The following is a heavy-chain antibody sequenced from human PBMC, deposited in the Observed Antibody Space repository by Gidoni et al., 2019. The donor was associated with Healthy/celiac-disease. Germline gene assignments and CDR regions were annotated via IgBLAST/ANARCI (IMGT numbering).Heavy chain of an antibody. CDR1: GFHSRSYA. CDR2: ISGSGGST. Sequence: EVQLLAPGGGLVQPGGSLRLSCAASGFHSRSYALSWVRQAPGKGLEWVSAISGSGGSTYYADSVKGRFTISRDNSKNTLYLQMNSLRAEDTAVYYCTQAGVRDGYNYGDYWGQGTLVTVSS. CDR3: TQAGVRDGYNYGDY. D-gene: IGHD5-12*01. J-gene: IGHJ4*02. V-gene: IGHV3-23*01.